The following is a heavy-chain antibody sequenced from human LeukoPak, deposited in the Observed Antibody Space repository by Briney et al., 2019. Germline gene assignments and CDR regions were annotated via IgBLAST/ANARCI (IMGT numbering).Heavy chain of an antibody. CDR3: GSGDIAAAGTDY. CDR1: GCTFSSYA. CDR2: IIPILGIA. V-gene: IGHV1-69*04. D-gene: IGHD6-13*01. J-gene: IGHJ4*02. Sequence: GASVNVSCKASGCTFSSYAISLVRLAPGQGLEWMERIIPILGIANYAQKFQGRVTITADKSTSTDYMELSSLRSEDTAVYYCGSGDIAAAGTDYWGQGTLVTVSS.